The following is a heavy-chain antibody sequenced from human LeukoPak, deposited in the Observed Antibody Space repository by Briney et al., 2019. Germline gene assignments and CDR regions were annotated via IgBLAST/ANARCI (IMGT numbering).Heavy chain of an antibody. CDR3: ARHAAAVGGPARYNWFDP. V-gene: IGHV4-59*08. CDR2: IFYSGSS. J-gene: IGHJ5*02. D-gene: IGHD1-26*01. Sequence: SETLSLTCNVSADSTRYSYWSWIRQPPGKGLEWIGYIFYSGSSNSNPSLKSRVTISIDTSKNQFSLNLRHVTAADTAMYYCARHAAAVGGPARYNWFDPWGRGTLVTVSS. CDR1: ADSTRYSY.